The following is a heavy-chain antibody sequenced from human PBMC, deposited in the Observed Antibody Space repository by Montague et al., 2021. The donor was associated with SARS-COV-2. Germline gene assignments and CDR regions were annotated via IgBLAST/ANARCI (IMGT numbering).Heavy chain of an antibody. CDR1: GFTFTSYW. V-gene: IGHV3-7*04. D-gene: IGHD2-15*01. CDR3: ARGPRVVAATLWFDP. Sequence: LSLSLSASGFTFTSYWMAWVRQAPGKGLEWVASLKENGSEKYILDSVKGRFTISRDNAKDSLYLQMNSLRAEDTAVYYCARGPRVVAATLWFDPWGQGTQVTVSS. J-gene: IGHJ5*02. CDR2: LKENGSEK.